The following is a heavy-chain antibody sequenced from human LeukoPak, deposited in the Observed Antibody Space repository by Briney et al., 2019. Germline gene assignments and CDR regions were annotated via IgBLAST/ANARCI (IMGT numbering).Heavy chain of an antibody. V-gene: IGHV3-21*01. D-gene: IGHD5-12*01. CDR1: GFTFSTYN. CDR2: ISSGGSYI. Sequence: GGSLRLSCAASGFTFSTYNMNWVRQAPGKGLEWVTSISSGGSYIYYADSVKGRVTISRDNAKNSLYLQMNSLRAEDTAVYYCARDGRGYSGYLPAVYFDYWGQGTLVTVSS. CDR3: ARDGRGYSGYLPAVYFDY. J-gene: IGHJ4*02.